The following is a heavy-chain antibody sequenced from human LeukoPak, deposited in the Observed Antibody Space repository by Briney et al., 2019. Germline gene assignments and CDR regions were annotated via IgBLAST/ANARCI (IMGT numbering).Heavy chain of an antibody. J-gene: IGHJ3*02. CDR1: GFTFSRNW. Sequence: PGGSLGLSCAASGFTFSRNWMHWVRQAPGKGLVWLSRINSDGSRTIYADSVKGRLTISRDNAKNTLYLEMNSLTVEDTAVYYCVSLTGHDAFDIWGQGTMVTVSS. D-gene: IGHD2-8*02. V-gene: IGHV3-74*01. CDR3: VSLTGHDAFDI. CDR2: INSDGSRT.